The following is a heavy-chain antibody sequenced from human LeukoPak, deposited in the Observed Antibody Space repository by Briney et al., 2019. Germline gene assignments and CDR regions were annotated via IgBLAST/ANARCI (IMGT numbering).Heavy chain of an antibody. D-gene: IGHD3-16*01. CDR2: ISTDGSYK. CDR3: ARSLIPGRWYFDL. V-gene: IGHV3-30*04. Sequence: PGGSLRLSCAVSGFTFSSFPFHWVRQAPGKGLGWVAAISTDGSYKYHGDSVKGRFTISRDNPMNTLYLQMNGLRPDDTAVYYCARSLIPGRWYFDLWGRGTLVTVSS. CDR1: GFTFSSFP. J-gene: IGHJ2*01.